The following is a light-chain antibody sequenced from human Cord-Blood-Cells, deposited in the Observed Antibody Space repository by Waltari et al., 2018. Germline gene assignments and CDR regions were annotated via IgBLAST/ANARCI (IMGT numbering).Light chain of an antibody. V-gene: IGKV4-1*01. J-gene: IGKJ5*01. CDR3: QQYYSAPPIT. CDR2: RAS. Sequence: DIVMNQSPDSLAVSLGERATINCMSSQSVLYSTNNKDYLAWYQQKPGQPPKLLIYRASTGGSGVPDRVSGSGSGTDFPLTISILQAEEVAVYYCQQYYSAPPITFGQGTRLGIK. CDR1: QSVLYSTNNKDY.